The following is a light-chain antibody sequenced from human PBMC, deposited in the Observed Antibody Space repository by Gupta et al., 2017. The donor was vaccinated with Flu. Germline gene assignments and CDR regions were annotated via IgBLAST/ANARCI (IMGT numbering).Light chain of an antibody. V-gene: IGLV1-44*01. J-gene: IGLJ1*01. Sequence: QSVLPQPPSASGTPGQRVTISCSGSSSNIGSNIVNWYQQLPGTAPKLLIYSNNQRPSGVPDRFSGSKSGTSASLAISGLQSEDEADYYCATWDDSLNGSFVFGTGTKVTVL. CDR1: SSNIGSNI. CDR3: ATWDDSLNGSFV. CDR2: SNN.